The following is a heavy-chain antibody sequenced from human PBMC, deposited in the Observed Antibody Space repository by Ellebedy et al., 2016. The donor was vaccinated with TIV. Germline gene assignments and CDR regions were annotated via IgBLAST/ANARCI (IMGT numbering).Heavy chain of an antibody. D-gene: IGHD3-10*01. Sequence: GESLKISXEPSGFTFSDHAMSWVRQAPGKGLEWVSGISGSGRTTSYADSVKGRFTISRDNSKNTLYLQMNSLSAEDTAVYYCAKDRAKNVGYFDYWGQGTLVTVSS. CDR3: AKDRAKNVGYFDY. J-gene: IGHJ4*02. V-gene: IGHV3-23*01. CDR2: ISGSGRTT. CDR1: GFTFSDHA.